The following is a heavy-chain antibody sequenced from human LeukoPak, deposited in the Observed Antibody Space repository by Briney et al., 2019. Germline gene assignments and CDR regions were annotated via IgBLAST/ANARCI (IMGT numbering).Heavy chain of an antibody. CDR2: IVGSGGSS. J-gene: IGHJ4*02. V-gene: IGHV3-23*01. Sequence: PGGSLRLSCAASGFTFNSHAMYWVRQAPGQGLEWFSGIVGSGGSSYYAESVRGRFTISRDNSKNTVYLQMNSQRDEDRAVYYCAKATFGYSSGRSPGWPVDYWGQGTVVTVSS. CDR1: GFTFNSHA. D-gene: IGHD6-19*01. CDR3: AKATFGYSSGRSPGWPVDY.